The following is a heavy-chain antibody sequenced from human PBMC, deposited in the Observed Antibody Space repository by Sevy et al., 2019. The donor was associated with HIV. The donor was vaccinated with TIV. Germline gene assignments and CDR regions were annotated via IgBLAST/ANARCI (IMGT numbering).Heavy chain of an antibody. D-gene: IGHD3-9*01. Sequence: ASVKVSCKVSGYTLTELSMHWVRQAPGKGLEWMGGFDPEDGETIYAQKFQGRVTMTEDTSIDTAYMELSSLRSEDTAVYYCATRKAYYDILTGYYKDGNWVAFDIWGQGTMVTVSS. J-gene: IGHJ3*02. V-gene: IGHV1-24*01. CDR3: ATRKAYYDILTGYYKDGNWVAFDI. CDR2: FDPEDGET. CDR1: GYTLTELS.